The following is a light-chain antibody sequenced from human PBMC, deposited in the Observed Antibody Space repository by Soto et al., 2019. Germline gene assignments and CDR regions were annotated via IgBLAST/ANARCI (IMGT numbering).Light chain of an antibody. CDR2: KAS. CDR1: QSFSSW. V-gene: IGKV1-5*03. Sequence: DIQMTRSPSTLSASVGDRVTINCRASQSFSSWLAWYQQKPGKAPKLLIYKASSLESGVPSRFSGSGSGTEFTLTISSLQPDDFATYYCQQYNSYSITFGQGTRLEIK. J-gene: IGKJ5*01. CDR3: QQYNSYSIT.